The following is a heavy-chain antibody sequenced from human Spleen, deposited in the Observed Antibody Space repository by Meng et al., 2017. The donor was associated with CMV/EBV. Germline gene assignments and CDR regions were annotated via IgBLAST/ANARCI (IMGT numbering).Heavy chain of an antibody. D-gene: IGHD3-22*01. CDR2: IRSKANTFAT. CDR1: GFTFSTYN. J-gene: IGHJ4*02. Sequence: GGSLRLSCAASGFTFSTYNMHWVRQASGKGMEWVGRIRSKANTFATAYAASVKGRFTISRDDSKTTAYLQMNSLKTDDTAVYYCTRRSKDDSSGYYGRWGQGTLVTVSS. CDR3: TRRSKDDSSGYYGR. V-gene: IGHV3-73*01.